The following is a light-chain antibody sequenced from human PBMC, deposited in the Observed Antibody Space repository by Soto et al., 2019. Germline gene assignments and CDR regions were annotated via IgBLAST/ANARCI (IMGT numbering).Light chain of an antibody. CDR1: QSVSSNY. Sequence: EIVLTQSPGTLSLSPGERATLSCRASQSVSSNYLAWYQQKPGQAPRLLIYGASSRATGIQDRFSGSGSGTDFTLTISRLEPEDFAVFYCQQFGSGWTFGQGTKVEIK. CDR2: GAS. J-gene: IGKJ1*01. CDR3: QQFGSGWT. V-gene: IGKV3-20*01.